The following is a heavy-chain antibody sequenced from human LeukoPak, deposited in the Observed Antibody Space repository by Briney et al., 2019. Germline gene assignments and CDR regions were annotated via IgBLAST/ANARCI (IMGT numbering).Heavy chain of an antibody. CDR1: SGSISSSSYY. D-gene: IGHD6-19*01. V-gene: IGHV4-39*01. CDR3: ARHKLGTVAGFYFDY. CDR2: IYYSGST. J-gene: IGHJ4*02. Sequence: SESLSLTCTVSSGSISSSSYYWGWIRQPPGKGLESFGSIYYSGSTYYNPSLKSRVTISVDTSKNQFSLKLSSVTAAETAVYYCARHKLGTVAGFYFDYWGQGTLVTVSS.